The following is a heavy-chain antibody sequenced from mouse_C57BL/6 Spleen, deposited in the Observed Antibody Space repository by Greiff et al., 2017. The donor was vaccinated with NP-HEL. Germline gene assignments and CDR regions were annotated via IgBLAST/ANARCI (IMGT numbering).Heavy chain of an antibody. Sequence: EVKVVESGEGLVKPGGSLKLSCAASGFTFSSYAMSWVRQTPEKRLEWVAYISSGGDYIYYADTVKGRFTISRDNARNTLYLQMSSLKSEDTAMYYCTREGYYGSIYYFDYWGQGTTLTVSS. D-gene: IGHD1-1*01. CDR3: TREGYYGSIYYFDY. V-gene: IGHV5-9-1*02. CDR1: GFTFSSYA. J-gene: IGHJ2*01. CDR2: ISSGGDYI.